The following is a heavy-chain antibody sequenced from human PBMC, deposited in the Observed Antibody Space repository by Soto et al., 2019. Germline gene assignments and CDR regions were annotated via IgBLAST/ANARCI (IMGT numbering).Heavy chain of an antibody. J-gene: IGHJ4*02. V-gene: IGHV5-51*01. CDR3: ARLKRDGYNYSPLYF. CDR2: IYPGDSDT. Sequence: GESLKISCKGSGYSFTSYWIGWVRQMPGKGLEWMGIIYPGDSDTRYSPSFQGQVTISADKSISTAYLQWSSLKASDTAMYYCARLKRDGYNYSPLYFWGQGTLVTVSS. CDR1: GYSFTSYW. D-gene: IGHD5-12*01.